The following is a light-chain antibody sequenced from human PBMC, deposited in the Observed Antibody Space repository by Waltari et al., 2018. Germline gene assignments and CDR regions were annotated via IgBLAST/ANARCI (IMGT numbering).Light chain of an antibody. CDR3: QQYNHWPPLT. J-gene: IGKJ4*01. Sequence: EIVMTQSPATLSVSPGERATLSCRASQRIGSNLAWYQQKPGQAPRLLIYAASTRAAGVPARVSGSGSGTEFTLTISSLQSEDFAAYYCQQYNHWPPLTFGGGTKVEIK. CDR2: AAS. V-gene: IGKV3-15*01. CDR1: QRIGSN.